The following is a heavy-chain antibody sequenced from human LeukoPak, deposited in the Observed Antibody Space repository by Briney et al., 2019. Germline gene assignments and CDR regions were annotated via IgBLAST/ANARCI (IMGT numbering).Heavy chain of an antibody. D-gene: IGHD3-3*01. CDR2: IIPIFGTA. V-gene: IGHV1-69*05. J-gene: IGHJ5*02. CDR3: ARESTSGSTYDFWSGYYLNWFDP. Sequence: SVKVSCKASGGTFSSYAISWVRQAPGQGLEWMGGIIPIFGTANYAQKFQGRVTITTDESTSTAYMELSSLRSEDTAVYYCARESTSGSTYDFWSGYYLNWFDPWGQGTLVTVSS. CDR1: GGTFSSYA.